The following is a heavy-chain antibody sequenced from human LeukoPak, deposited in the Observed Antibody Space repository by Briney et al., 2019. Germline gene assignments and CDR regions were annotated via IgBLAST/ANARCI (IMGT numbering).Heavy chain of an antibody. Sequence: SETLSLTCAVYGGSFSGYYWSWIRQPPGKGLEWIGEINHSGSTNYNPSLKSRVTISVDTSKNQFSLKLSSVTAADTAVYYCARDLLAYDAFDIWGQGTMVTVSS. CDR2: INHSGST. CDR1: GGSFSGYY. J-gene: IGHJ3*02. V-gene: IGHV4-34*01. CDR3: ARDLLAYDAFDI.